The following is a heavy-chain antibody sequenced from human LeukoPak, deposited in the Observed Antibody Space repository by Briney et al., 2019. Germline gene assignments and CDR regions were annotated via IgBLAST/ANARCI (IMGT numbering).Heavy chain of an antibody. CDR1: GFTFSSYG. D-gene: IGHD6-6*01. V-gene: IGHV3-30*02. CDR3: AKDFIYGPTSSSSVDY. Sequence: GGSLRLSCAASGFTFSSYGMHWVRQAPGKGLEWVAFIRYDGSNKYYADSVKGRFTISRDNSKNTLYLQMNSLRAEDTAVYYCAKDFIYGPTSSSSVDYWGQGTLVTVSS. CDR2: IRYDGSNK. J-gene: IGHJ4*02.